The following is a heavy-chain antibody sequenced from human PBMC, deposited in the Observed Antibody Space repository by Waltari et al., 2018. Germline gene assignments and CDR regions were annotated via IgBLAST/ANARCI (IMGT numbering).Heavy chain of an antibody. D-gene: IGHD2-21*01. CDR3: ARAPDPFCGGDCYYFDY. J-gene: IGHJ4*02. Sequence: EVQLVESGGGVVRPGGSLRLSCAASGFTFDDYGMSLGRLAPGKGLEWVSGSNWNCGSTGYADSVKGRFTISRDNAKNSLYLQMNSLRAEDTALYYCARAPDPFCGGDCYYFDYWGQGTLVTVSS. CDR2: SNWNCGST. V-gene: IGHV3-20*04. CDR1: GFTFDDYG.